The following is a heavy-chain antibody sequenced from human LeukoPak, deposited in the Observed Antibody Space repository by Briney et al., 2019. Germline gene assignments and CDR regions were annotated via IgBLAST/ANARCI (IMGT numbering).Heavy chain of an antibody. D-gene: IGHD6-13*01. CDR1: GYTFTGYY. CDR2: INPNSGGT. CDR3: ASYSSSSDFFDY. V-gene: IGHV1-2*02. Sequence: ASVKVSCKASGYTFTGYYMHWVRLAPGQGLEWMGWINPNSGGTNYAQKFQGRVTMTRDTSISTAYMELSRLRSDDTAVYYCASYSSSSDFFDYWGQGTLVTVSS. J-gene: IGHJ4*02.